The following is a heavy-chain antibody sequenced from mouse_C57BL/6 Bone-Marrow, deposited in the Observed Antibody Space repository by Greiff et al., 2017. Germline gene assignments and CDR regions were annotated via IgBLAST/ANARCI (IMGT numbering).Heavy chain of an antibody. J-gene: IGHJ2*01. Sequence: EVKVVESGGGLVKPGGSLKLSCAASGFTFSSYAMSWVRQTPEKRLEWVATISDGGSYTYYPDNVKGRFTISRDNAKNNLYLQMSHLKSEDTAMYYCARGSSMRYYGSSSYFDYWGQGTTLTVSS. CDR1: GFTFSSYA. CDR2: ISDGGSYT. CDR3: ARGSSMRYYGSSSYFDY. V-gene: IGHV5-4*03. D-gene: IGHD1-1*01.